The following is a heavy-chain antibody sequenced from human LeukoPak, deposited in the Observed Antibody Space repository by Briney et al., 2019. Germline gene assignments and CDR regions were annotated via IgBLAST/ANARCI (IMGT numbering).Heavy chain of an antibody. D-gene: IGHD6-19*01. CDR1: GGSISSGSYY. J-gene: IGHJ4*02. Sequence: PSQTLSLTCTVSGGSISSGSYYYSWIRQPAGKGLEWLGRIYTSGTTNYNPSLKSRVTISVDTSKNQFSLKLSSVTAADTAVYYCATPGGSGWYYFDYWGQGTLVTVSS. CDR2: IYTSGTT. CDR3: ATPGGSGWYYFDY. V-gene: IGHV4-61*02.